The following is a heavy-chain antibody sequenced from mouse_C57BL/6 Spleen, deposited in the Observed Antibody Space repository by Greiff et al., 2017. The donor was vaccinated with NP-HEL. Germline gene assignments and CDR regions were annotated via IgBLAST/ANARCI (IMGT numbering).Heavy chain of an antibody. CDR2: INPNNGGT. J-gene: IGHJ2*01. CDR3: ARSDYGSSYNY. D-gene: IGHD1-1*01. CDR1: GYTFTDYY. V-gene: IGHV1-26*01. Sequence: VQLKHSGPELVKPGASVKISCKASGYTFTDYYMNWVKQSHGKSLEWIGDINPNNGGTSYNQKFKGKATLTVDKSSSTAYMELRSLTSEDSAVYYCARSDYGSSYNYWGQGTTLTVSS.